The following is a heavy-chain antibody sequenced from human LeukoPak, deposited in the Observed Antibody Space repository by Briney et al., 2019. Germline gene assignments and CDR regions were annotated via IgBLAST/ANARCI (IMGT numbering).Heavy chain of an antibody. CDR2: ISYDGSNK. D-gene: IGHD2-2*01. V-gene: IGHV3-30*01. CDR1: GFTFSSYA. J-gene: IGHJ3*02. CDR3: ARTGVVVPAGAFDI. Sequence: GGSLRLSCAASGFTFSSYAMHWVRQAPGKGLEWVAVISYDGSNKYYADSVKGRFTISRDNFKNTLYLQMNSLRAEDTAVYYCARTGVVVPAGAFDIWGQGTMVTVSS.